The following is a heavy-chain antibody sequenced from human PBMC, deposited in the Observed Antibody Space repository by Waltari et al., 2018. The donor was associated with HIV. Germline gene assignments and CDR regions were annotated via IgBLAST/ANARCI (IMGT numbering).Heavy chain of an antibody. CDR2: IGKSSDYI. Sequence: EVQLVESGGGLVKPGGSLRLSCGVPGFAVNTYTMNWVRQAPGKGLEWVSSIGKSSDYIYYADSVKGRFTISRDSAKNSLYLQMNSLRAEDTAVYYCAAPGGMDVWGQGTTVTVSS. CDR3: AAPGGMDV. V-gene: IGHV3-21*01. J-gene: IGHJ6*02. CDR1: GFAVNTYT.